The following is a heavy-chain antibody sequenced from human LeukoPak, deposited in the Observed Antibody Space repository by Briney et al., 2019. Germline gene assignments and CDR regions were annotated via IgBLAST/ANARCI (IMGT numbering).Heavy chain of an antibody. J-gene: IGHJ4*02. D-gene: IGHD6-13*01. CDR1: GFTFSSYG. Sequence: GGSLRLSCAASGFTFSSYGMHWVRQAPGKGLEWVAVISYDGSNKYYADSVKGRFTISRDNSKNTLYLQMNSLRAEDTAVYYCAKESDGYSSSWSYFDYWGQGTLVTVSS. CDR3: AKESDGYSSSWSYFDY. CDR2: ISYDGSNK. V-gene: IGHV3-30*18.